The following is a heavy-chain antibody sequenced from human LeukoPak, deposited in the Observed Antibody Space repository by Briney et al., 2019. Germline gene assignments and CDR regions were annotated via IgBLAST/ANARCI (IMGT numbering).Heavy chain of an antibody. CDR3: ARSDCGADYFDY. J-gene: IGHJ4*02. D-gene: IGHD2-21*02. V-gene: IGHV1-69*05. Sequence: SVKVSCKASGGTFSNFAISWVRQAPGQGLEWMGGTIPIFGPANYVQKFQGRVTITTDESTSTAYMELSSLRSEDTAVYYCARSDCGADYFDYWGQGTLVTVSS. CDR1: GGTFSNFA. CDR2: TIPIFGPA.